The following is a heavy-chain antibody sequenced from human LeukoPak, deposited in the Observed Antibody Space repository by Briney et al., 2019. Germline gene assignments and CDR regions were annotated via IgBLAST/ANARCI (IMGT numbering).Heavy chain of an antibody. V-gene: IGHV1-24*01. D-gene: IGHD2-15*01. CDR1: GYTLTELS. J-gene: IGHJ4*02. CDR2: FDPEDGET. CDR3: ATFFEVVAATSFDY. Sequence: ASVKVSCKVSGYTLTELSMHWVRQAPGNGLEWMGGFDPEDGETIYAQKFQGRVTMTEDTSTDTAYMELSSLRSEDTAVYYCATFFEVVAATSFDYWGQGTLVTVSS.